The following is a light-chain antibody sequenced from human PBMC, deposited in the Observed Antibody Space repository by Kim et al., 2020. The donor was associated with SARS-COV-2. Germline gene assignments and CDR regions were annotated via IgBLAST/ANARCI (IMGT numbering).Light chain of an antibody. CDR3: SSYTYSKAWV. CDR1: SRDIVAYRS. CDR2: DVN. Sequence: GQSSTCSWTVSSRDIVAYRSVSRYQQHPDKAPQLIVSDVNKRPSVVSDRFSGSKSGNTASLTISGLQPEDAADYYCSSYTYSKAWVFGGGTQLTVL. V-gene: IGLV2-14*03. J-gene: IGLJ3*02.